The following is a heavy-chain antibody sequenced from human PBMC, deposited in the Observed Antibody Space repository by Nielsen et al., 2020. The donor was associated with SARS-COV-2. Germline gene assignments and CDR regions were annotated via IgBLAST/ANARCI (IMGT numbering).Heavy chain of an antibody. CDR2: ISSDGSNE. J-gene: IGHJ4*02. CDR1: GFTFSNFP. D-gene: IGHD6-13*01. Sequence: GGSLRLSCAASGFTFSNFPMHWVRQAPGKGLEWLAIISSDGSNEHYADSVKGRFTVSRDNSKDTLLLQMNSLRAEDTAVYYCTKGAQLGDYWGQGTLVTVSS. CDR3: TKGAQLGDY. V-gene: IGHV3-30-3*01.